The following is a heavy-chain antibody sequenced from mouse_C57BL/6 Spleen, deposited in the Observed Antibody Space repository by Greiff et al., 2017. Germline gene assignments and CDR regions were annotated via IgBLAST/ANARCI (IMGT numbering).Heavy chain of an antibody. CDR3: ARRWAAVASSFDY. V-gene: IGHV1-85*01. J-gene: IGHJ2*01. Sequence: QVQLKESGPELVKPRASVKLSCKASGYTFTSYDINWVKQRPGQGLEWIGWIYPRDGSTKYNEKFKGKATLTVDTSSSTAYMELHSLTSEDSAVYFCARRWAAVASSFDYWGQGTTLTVSS. CDR2: IYPRDGST. CDR1: GYTFTSYD. D-gene: IGHD1-1*01.